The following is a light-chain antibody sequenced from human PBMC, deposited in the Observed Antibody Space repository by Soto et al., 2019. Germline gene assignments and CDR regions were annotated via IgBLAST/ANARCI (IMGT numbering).Light chain of an antibody. CDR3: SSYTSTSTLYV. V-gene: IGLV2-14*01. J-gene: IGLJ1*01. CDR2: EVS. CDR1: SSDIVGYNY. Sequence: QSVLTQPASVSGSPGQSITISCTAASSDIVGYNYVSWYQQHPGKAPKLMIYEVSNRPSGVSNRFSGSKSDNTASLTISGLQAEDEADYYCSSYTSTSTLYVFGTGTKLTVL.